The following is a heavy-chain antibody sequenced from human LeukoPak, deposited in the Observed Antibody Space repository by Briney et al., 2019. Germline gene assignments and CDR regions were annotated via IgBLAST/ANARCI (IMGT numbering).Heavy chain of an antibody. CDR1: GFTFSSFW. J-gene: IGHJ4*02. V-gene: IGHV3-7*01. CDR3: ARDLPYYYGSGAAAL. CDR2: IKQDGSEK. D-gene: IGHD3-10*01. Sequence: GGSLRLSCAASGFTFSSFWMSWVRQAPGKGLEWVANIKQDGSEKYYVDSVKGRFTISRDNAKNSLYLQMNSLRAEDTAVYYCARDLPYYYGSGAAALWGQGTLVTVSS.